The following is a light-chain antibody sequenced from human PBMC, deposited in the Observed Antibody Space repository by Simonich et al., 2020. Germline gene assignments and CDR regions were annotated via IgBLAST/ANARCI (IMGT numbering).Light chain of an antibody. CDR3: QTWGTGINWV. Sequence: QLVLTQSPSASASLGASVKLTCTLSSGHSSYAIAWHQQQPEKGPRYLMKLNSDGSHSKGDGLPDRFSGSSSGADRYLTISSLQSEDEADYYCQTWGTGINWVFGGGTKLTVL. CDR1: SGHSSYA. V-gene: IGLV4-69*01. CDR2: LNSDGSH. J-gene: IGLJ3*02.